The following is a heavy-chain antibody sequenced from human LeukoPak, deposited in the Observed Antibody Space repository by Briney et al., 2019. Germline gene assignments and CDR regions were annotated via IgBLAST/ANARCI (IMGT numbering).Heavy chain of an antibody. Sequence: PGRSLRLSCAASGFTFTNYWMKWVRQAPGGGPEWLANINKDGSEEYYGDSVKGRFTISRDNAKNSLYLQMNSLRAEDTAVYYCARDAVRGGDCDFWGQGTLVAVSS. J-gene: IGHJ4*02. CDR2: INKDGSEE. V-gene: IGHV3-7*01. D-gene: IGHD2-21*02. CDR3: ARDAVRGGDCDF. CDR1: GFTFTNYW.